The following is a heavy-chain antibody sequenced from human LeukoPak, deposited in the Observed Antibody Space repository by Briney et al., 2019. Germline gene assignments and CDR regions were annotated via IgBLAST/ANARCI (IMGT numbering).Heavy chain of an antibody. J-gene: IGHJ4*02. D-gene: IGHD2-8*01. V-gene: IGHV1-2*02. Sequence: ASVKVSCNASGYTVTGYYMHWVRHAPGQGLELVGCINPNSGGTNYEQTFQGRVTMTRDTFIITAYMELSRLRSDDTAVYYCASDLGYCNNGVCPGAALDYWGQGTLVTVSS. CDR3: ASDLGYCNNGVCPGAALDY. CDR2: INPNSGGT. CDR1: GYTVTGYY.